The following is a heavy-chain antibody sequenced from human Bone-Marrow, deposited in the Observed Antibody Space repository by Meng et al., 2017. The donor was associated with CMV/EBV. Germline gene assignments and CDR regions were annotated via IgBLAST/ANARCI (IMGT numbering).Heavy chain of an antibody. CDR1: GYTFRTYY. CDR3: TRAGRGVPGDFDY. CDR2: INPTGGKT. D-gene: IGHD3-10*01. J-gene: IGHJ4*02. V-gene: IGHV1-46*01. Sequence: ASVKVSCKTSGYTFRTYYIHWVRQVSGQGLEWMGIINPTGGKTRYAQKFQDRIIMTTDTSTSTVYRELSSLRSEDTALFYCTRAGRGVPGDFDYWGQGTLVTVSS.